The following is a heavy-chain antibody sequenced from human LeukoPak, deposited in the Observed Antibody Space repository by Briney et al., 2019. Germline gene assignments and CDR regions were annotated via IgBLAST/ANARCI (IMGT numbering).Heavy chain of an antibody. J-gene: IGHJ4*02. V-gene: IGHV3-20*04. CDR3: ARGGSTGWYSFDY. CDR2: INWNGGST. D-gene: IGHD6-19*01. Sequence: GGSLRLSCVASGFRFDDYGMSWVRQAPGKGLEWVSGINWNGGSTGYADSVKGRFTVSRDNAKNSLYLRMNSLRAEDTALYYCARGGSTGWYSFDYWGQGTLVTVSS. CDR1: GFRFDDYG.